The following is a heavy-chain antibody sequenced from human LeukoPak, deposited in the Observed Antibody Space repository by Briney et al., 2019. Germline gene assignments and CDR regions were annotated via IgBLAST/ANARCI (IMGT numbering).Heavy chain of an antibody. J-gene: IGHJ4*02. CDR3: AKDIFRAAAGQPPFDY. CDR1: GFTFSSYA. CDR2: ISGSGGST. V-gene: IGHV3-23*01. Sequence: GGSLRLSCAASGFTFSSYAMSWVRQAPGKGLEWVSAISGSGGSTYYADSVKGRFTTSRDNSKNTLYLQMNSLRAEDTAVYYCAKDIFRAAAGQPPFDYWGQGTLVTVSS. D-gene: IGHD6-13*01.